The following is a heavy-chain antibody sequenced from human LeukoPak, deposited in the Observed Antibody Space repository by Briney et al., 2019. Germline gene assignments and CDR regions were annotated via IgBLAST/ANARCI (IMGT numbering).Heavy chain of an antibody. J-gene: IGHJ4*02. Sequence: PGGSLRLSCAASGFTFSSYAMNWVRQAPGKGLVWVSRINSDGSGTYYADSVKGRFTISRDNAKNTLYLQMTSLRGEDTAVYYCARAAYNSSPDYWGQGTLVTVSS. CDR3: ARAAYNSSPDY. D-gene: IGHD2/OR15-2a*01. CDR1: GFTFSSYA. V-gene: IGHV3-74*01. CDR2: INSDGSGT.